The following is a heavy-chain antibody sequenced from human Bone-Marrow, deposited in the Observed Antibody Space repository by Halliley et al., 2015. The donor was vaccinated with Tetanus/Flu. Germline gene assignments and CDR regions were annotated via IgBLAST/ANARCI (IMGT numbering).Heavy chain of an antibody. CDR3: AREGYNSGGTRGQPS. CDR1: GFTFGDYA. Sequence: SLRLSCTASGFTFGDYAITWVRQAPGKGLEWVGFIRRKNYGGTTEYAASAKGRFTFSRDDSKSIAYLHMNSLTTDDTALYYCAREGYNSGGTRGQPSWGQGTLVTFSP. CDR2: IRRKNYGGTT. J-gene: IGHJ5*02. V-gene: IGHV3-49*04. D-gene: IGHD6-19*01.